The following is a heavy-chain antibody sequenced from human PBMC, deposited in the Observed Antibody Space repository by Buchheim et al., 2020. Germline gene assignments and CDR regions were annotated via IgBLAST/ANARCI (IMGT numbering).Heavy chain of an antibody. CDR1: GGSISSGGYY. J-gene: IGHJ5*02. CDR2: IYYSGST. V-gene: IGHV4-31*03. CDR3: ARGACDWFGEFCNRYNWFDP. Sequence: QVQLQESGPGLVKPSQTLSLTCTVSGGSISSGGYYWSWIRQHPGKGLEWIGYIYYSGSTYYNPSLKSRVTISVDPSKNQFSLKLSSVTAADTAVYYCARGACDWFGEFCNRYNWFDPWGQGTL. D-gene: IGHD3-10*01.